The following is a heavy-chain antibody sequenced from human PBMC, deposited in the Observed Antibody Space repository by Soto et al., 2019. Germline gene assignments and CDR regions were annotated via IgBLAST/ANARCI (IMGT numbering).Heavy chain of an antibody. CDR1: GGSINTYY. V-gene: IGHV4-59*01. D-gene: IGHD3-10*01. Sequence: QVQLQESGPGLVKPSETLSLTCTASGGSINTYYWNWIRQSPGKGLEWIGYIYYTGNTKYNPSLESRVTISVDTSKKQFFLKLNSVTPADTAVYYCAGGPYYFGLDVWGQWTTVTVSS. CDR2: IYYTGNT. CDR3: AGGPYYFGLDV. J-gene: IGHJ6*02.